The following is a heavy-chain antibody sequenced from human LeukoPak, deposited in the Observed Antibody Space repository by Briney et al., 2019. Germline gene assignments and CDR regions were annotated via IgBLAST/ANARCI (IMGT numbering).Heavy chain of an antibody. CDR1: GGSISSSSYY. D-gene: IGHD1-14*01. J-gene: IGHJ4*02. Sequence: SETLSLTCTVSGGSISSSSYYWGWIRQPPGKGLEWIGSIYYSGSTYYNPSLKSRVTISVDTSKNQFSLKLSSVTAADTAVYYCAELPELGSFHYWGQGTLVTVSS. CDR2: IYYSGST. V-gene: IGHV4-39*01. CDR3: AELPELGSFHY.